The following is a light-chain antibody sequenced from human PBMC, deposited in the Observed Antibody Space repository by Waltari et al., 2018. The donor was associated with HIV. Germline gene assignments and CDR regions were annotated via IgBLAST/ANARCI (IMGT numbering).Light chain of an antibody. J-gene: IGLJ2*01. Sequence: QSALTQPPSASGSLGQSVTIPCTGTSSYVGDYDYVSWYQQHPGKAPKLLIYGVNRRPSGVPDRFSGSKSGNTASITISGLQAEDEADYHCSSYADTYSVIFGGGTTLTVL. CDR1: SSYVGDYDY. CDR3: SSYADTYSVI. V-gene: IGLV2-8*01. CDR2: GVN.